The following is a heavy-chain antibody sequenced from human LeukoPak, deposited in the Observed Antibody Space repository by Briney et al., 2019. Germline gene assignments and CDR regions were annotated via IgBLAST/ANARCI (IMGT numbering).Heavy chain of an antibody. Sequence: GESLKISCAASGLTFSSYAMSWVRQAPGKGLEWVSAISGSGGSTYYADSVKGRFTISRDNSKNTLYLQMNSLRAEDTAVYYCAKHSAQRSVDIVATMGVWGQGTLVTVSS. CDR2: ISGSGGST. CDR1: GLTFSSYA. J-gene: IGHJ4*02. V-gene: IGHV3-23*01. D-gene: IGHD5-12*01. CDR3: AKHSAQRSVDIVATMGV.